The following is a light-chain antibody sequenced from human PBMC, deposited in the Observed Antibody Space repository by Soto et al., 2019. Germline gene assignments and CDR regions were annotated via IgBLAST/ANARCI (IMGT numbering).Light chain of an antibody. Sequence: DIPLTQSPSTLSASVGDRVIITCRASQTIGTWLAWYQERPGKATKLLIYKASTLERGVPSRFSGSGSGTEVTLSISNLQPEDFATYYCHLYNTYSPTLGQGTKLDI. CDR2: KAS. V-gene: IGKV1-5*03. J-gene: IGKJ2*01. CDR3: HLYNTYSPT. CDR1: QTIGTW.